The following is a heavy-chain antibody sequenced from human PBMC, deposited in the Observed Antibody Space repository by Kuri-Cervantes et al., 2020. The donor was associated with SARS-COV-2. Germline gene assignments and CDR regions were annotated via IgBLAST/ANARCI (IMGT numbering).Heavy chain of an antibody. CDR2: TSAYNGNT. CDR3: ARDRVDIMIFGVVLGYMDV. V-gene: IGHV1-18*01. J-gene: IGHJ6*03. Sequence: ASVNVSCKASGYTFNRYGISWVRQAPGQGLEWMGWTSAYNGNTNYAQKLQGRVTMTTDTSTSTAYMELRSLRSDATAVYYCARDRVDIMIFGVVLGYMDVWCKGTTVTDSS. CDR1: GYTFNRYG. D-gene: IGHD3-3*01.